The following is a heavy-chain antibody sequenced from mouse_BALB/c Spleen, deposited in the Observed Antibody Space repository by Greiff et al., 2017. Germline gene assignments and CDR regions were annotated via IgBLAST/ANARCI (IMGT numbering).Heavy chain of an antibody. Sequence: EVQRVESGPELVKPGASVKMSCKASGYTFTSYVMHWVKQKPGQGLEWIGYINPYNDGTKYNEKFKGKATLTSDKSSSTAYMELSSLTSEDSAVYYCARNYGYVDLAWFAYWGQGTLVTVSA. CDR3: ARNYGYVDLAWFAY. J-gene: IGHJ3*01. CDR2: INPYNDGT. CDR1: GYTFTSYV. V-gene: IGHV1-14*01. D-gene: IGHD1-2*01.